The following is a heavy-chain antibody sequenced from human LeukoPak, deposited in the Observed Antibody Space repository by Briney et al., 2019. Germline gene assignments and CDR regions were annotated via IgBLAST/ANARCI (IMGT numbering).Heavy chain of an antibody. Sequence: ASETLSLTCTVSGGSISSYYWSWIRQPPGKGLEWIGYIYYSGSTNYNPSLKSRVTISVDTSKNQFSLKLSSVTAADTAVYYCARAGYSSTWYSRYFDLWGRGTLVTVSS. CDR2: IYYSGST. V-gene: IGHV4-59*01. J-gene: IGHJ2*01. CDR1: GGSISSYY. CDR3: ARAGYSSTWYSRYFDL. D-gene: IGHD6-13*01.